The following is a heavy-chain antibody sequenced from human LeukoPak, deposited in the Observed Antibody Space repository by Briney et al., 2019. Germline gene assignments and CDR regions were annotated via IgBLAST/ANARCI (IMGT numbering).Heavy chain of an antibody. D-gene: IGHD6-19*01. CDR1: GFTFDDYG. V-gene: IGHV3-20*04. CDR3: ARDGHSSGWPPGGTTLFDY. CDR2: INWNGGST. Sequence: RPGGSLRLSCAASGFTFDDYGMSWVRQAPGKGLEWVSGINWNGGSTGYADSVKGRFTISRDNAKNSLYLQMNSLRAEDTALYYCARDGHSSGWPPGGTTLFDYWGQGTLVTVSS. J-gene: IGHJ4*02.